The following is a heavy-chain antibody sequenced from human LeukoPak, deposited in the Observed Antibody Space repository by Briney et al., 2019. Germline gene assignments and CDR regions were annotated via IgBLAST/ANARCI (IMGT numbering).Heavy chain of an antibody. CDR3: ARVDFGSRRHYYFDY. V-gene: IGHV4-31*03. CDR2: IYYSGST. Sequence: SENLPLTCTVSGGSISSGGYYWSWIRQHPGKGLEWIGYIYYSGSTYYNPSLKSRVTISVDTSKNQFSLKLSSVTAADTAVYYCARVDFGSRRHYYFDYWGQGTLVTVSS. D-gene: IGHD5/OR15-5a*01. CDR1: GGSISSGGYY. J-gene: IGHJ4*02.